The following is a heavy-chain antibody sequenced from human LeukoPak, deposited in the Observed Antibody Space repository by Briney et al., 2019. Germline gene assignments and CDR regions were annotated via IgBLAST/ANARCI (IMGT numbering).Heavy chain of an antibody. CDR2: IIPIFGTA. CDR3: ARAPYSSGWYGGWFDP. CDR1: GDTFSSYA. Sequence: ASVKVSCKASGDTFSSYAISWVRQAPGQGLEWMGGIIPIFGTANYAQKFQGRVTITADESTSTAYMELSSLRSEDTAVYYCARAPYSSGWYGGWFDPWGQGTPVTVSS. V-gene: IGHV1-69*13. J-gene: IGHJ5*02. D-gene: IGHD6-19*01.